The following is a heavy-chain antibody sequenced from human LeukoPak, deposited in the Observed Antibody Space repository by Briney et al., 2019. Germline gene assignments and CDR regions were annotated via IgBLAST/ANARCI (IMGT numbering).Heavy chain of an antibody. V-gene: IGHV1-18*04. CDR2: ISAYNGKT. J-gene: IGHJ4*02. CDR1: GYTFTSYG. CDR3: ARALGYCSSTSCLYDY. D-gene: IGHD2-2*01. Sequence: GASVKVSCKASGYTFTSYGISWVRQAPGQGLEWMGWISAYNGKTNYAQRLQGRVTMTTDTSTSTAYMELRSLRSDDTAVYYCARALGYCSSTSCLYDYWGQGTLVTVSS.